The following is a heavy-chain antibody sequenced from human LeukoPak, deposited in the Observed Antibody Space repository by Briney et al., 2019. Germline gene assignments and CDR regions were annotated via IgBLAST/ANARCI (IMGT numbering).Heavy chain of an antibody. CDR3: AGRGSGSYFDY. Sequence: GGSLRLSCAASGFTFSTYGMYWVRQAPGKGLEWVAFIQSDGSNKYYADSVKGRFTISRDNSKNTLYLQMHSLRAEDTAVYYCAGRGSGSYFDYWGQGTLVTVSS. D-gene: IGHD3-10*01. J-gene: IGHJ4*02. V-gene: IGHV3-30*02. CDR2: IQSDGSNK. CDR1: GFTFSTYG.